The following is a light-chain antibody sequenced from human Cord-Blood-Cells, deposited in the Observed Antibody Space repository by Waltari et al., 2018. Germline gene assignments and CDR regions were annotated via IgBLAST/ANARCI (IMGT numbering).Light chain of an antibody. V-gene: IGKV3-15*01. J-gene: IGKJ1*01. Sequence: EIAMTQSPATLSVSPGERATLSCRASQSVSSNLACYQQKPGQAPRLLIYGASTRATGIPARFSGSESGTEFTLTISSLQSEDFAVYYCQQYNNWPWTFGQGTKVEIK. CDR1: QSVSSN. CDR2: GAS. CDR3: QQYNNWPWT.